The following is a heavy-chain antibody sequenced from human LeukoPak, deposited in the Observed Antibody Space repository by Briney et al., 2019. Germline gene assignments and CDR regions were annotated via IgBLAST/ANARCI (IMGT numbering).Heavy chain of an antibody. CDR2: INPNSGGT. D-gene: IGHD3-10*01. V-gene: IGHV1-2*02. Sequence: ASVKVSCKASGYTFTKYYIHWVRQAPGQGLEWMGWINPNSGGTNYAQKFQGRVTMTRDTSISTAYMELSGLRSDDTAVYYCARANMVRGVGLFFDRNWFDPWGQGTLVTVSS. CDR1: GYTFTKYY. J-gene: IGHJ5*02. CDR3: ARANMVRGVGLFFDRNWFDP.